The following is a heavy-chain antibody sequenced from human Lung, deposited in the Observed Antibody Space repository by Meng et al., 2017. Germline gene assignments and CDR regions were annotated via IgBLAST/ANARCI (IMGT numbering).Heavy chain of an antibody. CDR1: GGSISGSY. D-gene: IGHD3-10*01. CDR3: ARERHSTIIRGVTDF. CDR2: INHGGST. V-gene: IGHV4-34*01. Sequence: QVQTQQWCAGLLRPSETLSPTCAVYGGSISGSYWSWIRQSPAKGLEWIGKINHGGSTNYNPSLESRVTISVDTPKNQFSLRLTSMTVADTAVYYCARERHSTIIRGVTDFWGQGALVTVSS. J-gene: IGHJ4*02.